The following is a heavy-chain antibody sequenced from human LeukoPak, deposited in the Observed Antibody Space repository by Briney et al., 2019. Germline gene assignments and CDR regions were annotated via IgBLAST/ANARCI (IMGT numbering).Heavy chain of an antibody. CDR1: GFTFSSYA. D-gene: IGHD3-16*01. CDR2: ISYDGSNK. J-gene: IGHJ4*02. CDR3: ATLGVY. Sequence: QSGGSLRLSCAASGFTFSSYAMHWVRQAPGKGLEWVAVISYDGSNKYYADSVKGRFTISRDNSKNTLYLQMNSLRAEDTAVYYCATLGVYRGQGTLVTVSS. V-gene: IGHV3-30-3*01.